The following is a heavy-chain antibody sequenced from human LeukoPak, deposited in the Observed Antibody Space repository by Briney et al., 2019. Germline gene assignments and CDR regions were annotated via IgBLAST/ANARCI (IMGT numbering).Heavy chain of an antibody. Sequence: SQTLSLTCTVSGGSISSGSYYWSWIRQPAGKGLEWIGRIYTSGSTNYNPSLKSRVTISVDTSKNQFSLKLSSVTAADTAVYYCARAITMVRGVMVHWGQGTLVTVSS. J-gene: IGHJ4*02. CDR2: IYTSGST. V-gene: IGHV4-61*02. D-gene: IGHD3-10*01. CDR1: GGSISSGSYY. CDR3: ARAITMVRGVMVH.